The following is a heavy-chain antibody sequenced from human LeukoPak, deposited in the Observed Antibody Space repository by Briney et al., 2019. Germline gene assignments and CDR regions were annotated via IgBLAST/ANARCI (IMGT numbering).Heavy chain of an antibody. J-gene: IGHJ3*02. CDR1: GYTFTGYY. CDR2: INPNSGGT. D-gene: IGHD3-10*01. CDR3: ARVSRAYYYGSGSYYNVSNAYDI. V-gene: IGHV1-2*02. Sequence: ASVKVSCKASGYTFTGYYMHWVRQAPGQGLEWMGWINPNSGGTNYAQKFQGRVTMTRDTSISTAYMELSRLRSDDTAVYYCARVSRAYYYGSGSYYNVSNAYDIWGQGTMVTVSS.